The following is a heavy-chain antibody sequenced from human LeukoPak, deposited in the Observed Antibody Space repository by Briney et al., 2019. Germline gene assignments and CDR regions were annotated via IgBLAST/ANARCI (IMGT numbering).Heavy chain of an antibody. J-gene: IGHJ4*02. V-gene: IGHV3-21*01. CDR3: ARGYSGNLFFDY. CDR1: GFTFSSYS. Sequence: AGGSLRLSCAASGFTFSSYSMNWVRQAPGKGLEWVSSISSSSSYIYYADSVKGRFTISRDNAKNSLYLQMNSLRAEDTAVYYCARGYSGNLFFDYWGQGTLVTVSS. CDR2: ISSSSSYI. D-gene: IGHD1-26*01.